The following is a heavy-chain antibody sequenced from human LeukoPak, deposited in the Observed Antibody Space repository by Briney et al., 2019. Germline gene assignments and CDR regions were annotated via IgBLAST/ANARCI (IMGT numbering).Heavy chain of an antibody. CDR2: IYYSGST. D-gene: IGHD2-2*01. Sequence: SQTLSFTCTVSGGSISSGGYYWSWIRQHPGKGLEWIGYIYYSGSTYYNPSLKSRVTISVDTSKNQFSLKLSSVTAADTAVYYCARGARYQLLLGPIDYWGQGTLVTVSS. CDR1: GGSISSGGYY. V-gene: IGHV4-31*03. CDR3: ARGARYQLLLGPIDY. J-gene: IGHJ4*02.